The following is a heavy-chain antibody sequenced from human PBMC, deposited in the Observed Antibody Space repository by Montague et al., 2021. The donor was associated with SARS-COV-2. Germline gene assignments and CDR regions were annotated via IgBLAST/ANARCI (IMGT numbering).Heavy chain of an antibody. CDR2: TYYRSKWYN. Sequence: CAISGDSVSSNIATWNWIRQSPSRGPEWLGRTYYRSKWYNDYAESVKSRITIDPDTSKHQFSLHLNSVTPEDTAVYYCVRIPVGSKYYFDFWGQGTLVTVSS. CDR1: GDSVSSNIAT. J-gene: IGHJ4*02. CDR3: VRIPVGSKYYFDF. D-gene: IGHD2-2*01. V-gene: IGHV6-1*01.